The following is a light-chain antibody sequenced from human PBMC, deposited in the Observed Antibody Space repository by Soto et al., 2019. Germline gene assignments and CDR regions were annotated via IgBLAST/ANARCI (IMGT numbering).Light chain of an antibody. J-gene: IGKJ5*01. CDR1: QDISSH. CDR2: TAS. CDR3: QQINSYPIT. V-gene: IGKV1-9*01. Sequence: DIQLTRSPSFLSASVGDRVTIACRASQDISSHLAWYQERPGKAPKVLIYTASTLQSGVPSRFSGSGSGTEFILTISSLQPEDFATYYCQQINSYPITFGQGTRLEI.